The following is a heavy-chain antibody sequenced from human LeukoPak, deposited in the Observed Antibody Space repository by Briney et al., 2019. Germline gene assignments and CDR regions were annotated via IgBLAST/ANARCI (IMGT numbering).Heavy chain of an antibody. Sequence: AGGSLRLSCAASGFTFSRYWMSWVRQAPGKGLEWVANIKQDGSEKYYVDSVKGRFTISRDNAKNSLYLQMNSLRAKDTAVFYCASLGYCSGGSCFYGMDVWGQGTTVIVSS. D-gene: IGHD2-15*01. V-gene: IGHV3-7*01. CDR3: ASLGYCSGGSCFYGMDV. J-gene: IGHJ6*02. CDR1: GFTFSRYW. CDR2: IKQDGSEK.